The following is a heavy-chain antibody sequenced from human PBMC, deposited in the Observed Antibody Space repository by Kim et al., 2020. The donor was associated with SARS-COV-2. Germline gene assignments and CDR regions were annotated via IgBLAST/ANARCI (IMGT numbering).Heavy chain of an antibody. CDR2: IIPILGIA. J-gene: IGHJ6*03. CDR1: GGTFSSYA. Sequence: SVKVSCKASGGTFSSYAISWVRQAPGQGLEWMGRIIPILGIANYAQKFQGRVTITADKSTSTAYMELSSLRSEDTAVYYCASPGGCSSTSCSQYYYYYYMDVWGKGTTVTVSS. V-gene: IGHV1-69*04. D-gene: IGHD2-2*01. CDR3: ASPGGCSSTSCSQYYYYYYMDV.